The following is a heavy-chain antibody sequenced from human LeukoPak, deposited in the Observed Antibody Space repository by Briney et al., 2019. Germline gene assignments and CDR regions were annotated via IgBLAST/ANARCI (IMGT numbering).Heavy chain of an antibody. CDR1: GGFISSSSYY. CDR2: IYYSGST. D-gene: IGHD3-16*01. CDR3: AREAPSYDYVWGTHSWYMDV. V-gene: IGHV4-30-4*08. J-gene: IGHJ6*03. Sequence: SETLSLTCTISGGFISSSSYYWGWIRQPPGKGLEWIGYIYYSGSTYYDPSLKSRVTISVDTSKNQFSLKLSSVTAADTAVYYCAREAPSYDYVWGTHSWYMDVWGKGTTVTVSS.